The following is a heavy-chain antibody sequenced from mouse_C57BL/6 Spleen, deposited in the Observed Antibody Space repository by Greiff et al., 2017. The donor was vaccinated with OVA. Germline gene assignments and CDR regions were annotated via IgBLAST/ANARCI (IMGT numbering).Heavy chain of an antibody. CDR3: AEDYDGGFDY. Sequence: QGQLQPPGTELVKPGASVQLSCQASGSPFTSYWMQWVKQRPGQCLEWIGNINPNNGGTNYTEKFKSKATLTVDKSSSTAYMQLSSLTSEDSAVYYCAEDYDGGFDYWGQGTTLTVSS. CDR2: INPNNGGT. J-gene: IGHJ2*01. V-gene: IGHV1-53*01. D-gene: IGHD2-4*01. CDR1: GSPFTSYW.